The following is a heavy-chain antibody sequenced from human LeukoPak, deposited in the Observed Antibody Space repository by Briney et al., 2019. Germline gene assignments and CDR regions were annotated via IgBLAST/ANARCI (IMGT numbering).Heavy chain of an antibody. D-gene: IGHD3-3*01. CDR2: INHSGST. V-gene: IGHV4-34*01. CDR3: ARVGWKYYDFWSGYSTAFDI. J-gene: IGHJ3*02. Sequence: SETLSLTCAVYGGSFSGYYWSWIRQPPGKGLEWIGEINHSGSTNYNPSLKSRVTISVDTSKNQFSLKLSSVTAADTAVYYCARVGWKYYDFWSGYSTAFDIWGRGTMVTVSS. CDR1: GGSFSGYY.